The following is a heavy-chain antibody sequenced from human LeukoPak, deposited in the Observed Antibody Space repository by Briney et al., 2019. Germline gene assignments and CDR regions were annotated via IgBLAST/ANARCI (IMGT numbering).Heavy chain of an antibody. D-gene: IGHD3-16*01. CDR1: GGTFSSYA. CDR3: ARGADTGSYGSLVYFDY. V-gene: IGHV1-18*01. Sequence: EASVKVSRKASGGTFSSYAISWVRQAPGQGLEWMGLISAYSGNTNFAQKLQGRVTMTTDTSTSTAYMELRSLRSDDTAVYFCARGADTGSYGSLVYFDYWGQGTLVTVSS. CDR2: ISAYSGNT. J-gene: IGHJ4*02.